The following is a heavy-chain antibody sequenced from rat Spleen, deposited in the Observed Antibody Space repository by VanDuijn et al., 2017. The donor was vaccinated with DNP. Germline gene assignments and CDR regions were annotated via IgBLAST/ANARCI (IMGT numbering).Heavy chain of an antibody. CDR1: GFTFSDYS. Sequence: EEQLVESGGGLVQPGRSLKLSCEASGFTFSDYSMAWVRQAPTKGLEWVASISTSGGSTYYRDSVKGRFTVSRDNAKSTLYLQMDSLRSEDTATYYCARRYFDFWGPGTMVTVSS. CDR2: ISTSGGST. V-gene: IGHV5-25*01. CDR3: ARRYFDF. J-gene: IGHJ1*01.